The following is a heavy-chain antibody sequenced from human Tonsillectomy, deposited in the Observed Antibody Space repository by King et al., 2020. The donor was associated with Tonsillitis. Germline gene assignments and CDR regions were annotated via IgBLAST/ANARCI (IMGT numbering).Heavy chain of an antibody. Sequence: QLQESGPGLVKPSETLSLTCTVSGGSISGSNFYWGWVRQPPGQGLEWIGSIYYSGSTYYNPSLKSRVTISVDTSKNQFSLKLSSVTAADTALYYCAIHAELSFEEWLTSTYYFDYWGQGTLVTVSS. CDR1: GGSISGSNFY. J-gene: IGHJ4*02. D-gene: IGHD3-3*01. V-gene: IGHV4-39*01. CDR3: AIHAELSFEEWLTSTYYFDY. CDR2: IYYSGST.